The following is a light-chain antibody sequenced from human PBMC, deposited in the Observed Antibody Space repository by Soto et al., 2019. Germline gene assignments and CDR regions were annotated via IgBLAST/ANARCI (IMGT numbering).Light chain of an antibody. Sequence: EIVSTQTPATLAVSPGENATFYFRASQSVANSLAWYQQKPGQAPRLLIYGASTRATDTPARFSGSGSGTEFTLAISSLQSEDFAVYYCQQYKNWPETFGQGTKGDI. CDR2: GAS. CDR1: QSVANS. CDR3: QQYKNWPET. V-gene: IGKV3-15*01. J-gene: IGKJ1*01.